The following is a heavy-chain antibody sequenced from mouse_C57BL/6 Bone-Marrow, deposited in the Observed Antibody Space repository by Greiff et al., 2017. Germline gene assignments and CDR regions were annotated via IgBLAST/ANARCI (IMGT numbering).Heavy chain of an antibody. D-gene: IGHD2-3*01. J-gene: IGHJ2*01. V-gene: IGHV14-4*01. Sequence: EVQLQESGAELVKPGASVKLSCTASGFNIKDDYIHWVKQRPEQGLEWIGWIDPEIGATEYASKFQGKATITSDTSSNTAYIQLGSLTSEDTAVYYCSSFDGNYFDFWGQGTAPTV. CDR3: SSFDGNYFDF. CDR2: IDPEIGAT. CDR1: GFNIKDDY.